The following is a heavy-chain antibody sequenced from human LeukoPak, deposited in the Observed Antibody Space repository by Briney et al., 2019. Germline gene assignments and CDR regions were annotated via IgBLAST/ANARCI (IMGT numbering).Heavy chain of an antibody. CDR1: GFTFTDYS. J-gene: IGHJ5*02. CDR3: ARDHSSRRNDHSSLFDP. CDR2: ISSTSDYI. V-gene: IGHV3-21*04. D-gene: IGHD4-11*01. Sequence: GGSLRLSCAASGFTFTDYSINWVRQTPRRGLEWVSCISSTSDYIYYADSVKGRFTISRDNAKNSLYLQMNSLRAEDTAVYYCARDHSSRRNDHSSLFDPWGQGTLVTVSS.